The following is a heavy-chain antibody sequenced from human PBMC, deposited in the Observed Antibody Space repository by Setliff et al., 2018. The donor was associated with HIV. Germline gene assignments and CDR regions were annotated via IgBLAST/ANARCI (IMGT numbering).Heavy chain of an antibody. Sequence: ASVKVSCKTSGYTFPGYYVHWERQAPGQGLEWMGRINPNSGGTDYAQKFQGRVSMTRDTSISTAHMELSRLTSDDTAMYYCASVAFGWETTVFGVVSYDAFDVWGQGTKVTVSS. CDR1: GYTFPGYY. CDR2: INPNSGGT. J-gene: IGHJ3*01. D-gene: IGHD3-3*01. V-gene: IGHV1-2*06. CDR3: ASVAFGWETTVFGVVSYDAFDV.